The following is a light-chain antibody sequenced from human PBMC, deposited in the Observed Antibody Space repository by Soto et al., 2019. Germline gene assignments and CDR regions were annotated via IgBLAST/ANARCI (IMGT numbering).Light chain of an antibody. J-gene: IGKJ4*01. CDR1: QDISKY. CDR3: QQFHSQPLT. V-gene: IGKV1-33*01. CDR2: DGS. Sequence: DIQMTQSPSSLSASVGDRVTITCQASQDISKYVNWYQQKPGTAPKLLIYDGSNVQIGVPSRFSVSGPGTDFTLTISSLRPEDIGTYYCQQFHSQPLTFGGGTKVEIK.